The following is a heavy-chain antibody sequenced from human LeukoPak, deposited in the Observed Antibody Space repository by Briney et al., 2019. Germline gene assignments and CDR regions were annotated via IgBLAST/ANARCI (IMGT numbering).Heavy chain of an antibody. CDR3: ARADSRYSSGWYGSWFDP. D-gene: IGHD6-19*01. V-gene: IGHV4-59*08. CDR1: GGSISSYY. J-gene: IGHJ5*02. Sequence: SETLSLTCTVSGGSISSYYWSWIRQPPGKGLEWIGYIYYSGSTNYNPSLKSRVTISVDTSKNQFSLKLSSVTAADTAVYYCARADSRYSSGWYGSWFDPWGQGTLVTVSS. CDR2: IYYSGST.